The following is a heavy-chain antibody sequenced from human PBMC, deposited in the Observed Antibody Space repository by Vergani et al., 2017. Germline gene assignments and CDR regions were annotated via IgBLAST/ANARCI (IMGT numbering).Heavy chain of an antibody. CDR3: AKNPGISTTRHYYAMDV. CDR1: GFKFSDHY. Sequence: LEESGGGSVKPGGSLRLSCAASGFKFSDHYMSWIRQAPGKGLEWVSHISPGASTVSYTDSVTGRFTVSRDNDNNSLTLHMTTLRLEDTAVYYCAKNPGISTTRHYYAMDVWGQGTTVTVSS. CDR2: ISPGASTV. J-gene: IGHJ6*02. V-gene: IGHV3-11*04. D-gene: IGHD1-1*01.